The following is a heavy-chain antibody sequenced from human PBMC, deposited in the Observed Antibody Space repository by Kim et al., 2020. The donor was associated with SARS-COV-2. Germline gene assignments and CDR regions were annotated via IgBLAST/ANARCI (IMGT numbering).Heavy chain of an antibody. V-gene: IGHV1-69*13. D-gene: IGHD2-15*01. CDR1: GGTFSSYA. Sequence: SVKVSCKASGGTFSSYAISWVRQAPGQGLEWMGGIIPIFGTANYAQKFQGRVTITADESTSTAYMELSSLRSEDTAVYYCARTGWRSCSGGSCYSRYYYYGMDVWGQGTTVTVSS. CDR3: ARTGWRSCSGGSCYSRYYYYGMDV. J-gene: IGHJ6*02. CDR2: IIPIFGTA.